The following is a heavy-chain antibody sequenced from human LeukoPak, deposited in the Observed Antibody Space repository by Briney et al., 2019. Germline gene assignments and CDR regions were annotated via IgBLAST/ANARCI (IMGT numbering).Heavy chain of an antibody. Sequence: GGSLRISCAASGFTFDDYAMHWVRQAQGKGLEWVSGISWNSGSIGYADSVKGRFTISRDNAKNSLYLQMNSLRAEDTALYYCAKDRYYDSSGLPDYWGQGTLVTVSS. D-gene: IGHD3-22*01. CDR1: GFTFDDYA. CDR2: ISWNSGSI. J-gene: IGHJ4*02. CDR3: AKDRYYDSSGLPDY. V-gene: IGHV3-9*01.